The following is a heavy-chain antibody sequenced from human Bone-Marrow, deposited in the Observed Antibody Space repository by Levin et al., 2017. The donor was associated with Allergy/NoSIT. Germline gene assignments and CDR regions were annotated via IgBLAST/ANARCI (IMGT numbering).Heavy chain of an antibody. CDR3: ARKPRRWRIAARDYYGMDV. J-gene: IGHJ6*02. CDR1: GGTFSSYA. V-gene: IGHV1-69*13. CDR2: IIPIFGTA. Sequence: SVKVSCKASGGTFSSYAISWVRQAPGQGLEWMGGIIPIFGTANYAQKFQGRVTITADESTSTAYLELSSLRSEDTAVYYCARKPRRWRIAARDYYGMDVWGQGTTVTVSS. D-gene: IGHD6-6*01.